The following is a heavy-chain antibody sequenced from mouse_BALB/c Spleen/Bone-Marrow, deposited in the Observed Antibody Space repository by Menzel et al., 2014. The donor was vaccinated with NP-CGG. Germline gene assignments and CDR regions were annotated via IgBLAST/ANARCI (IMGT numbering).Heavy chain of an antibody. V-gene: IGHV5-17*02. D-gene: IGHD2-4*01. CDR2: ISSGSSTI. Sequence: EVKLVESGGGLVQPGGSRKLSCAASGFTFSSFGMHWVRQAPEKGLEWVAHISSGSSTIYYADTLKGRFTISRDNPKNTLFLQMTSLRSEDTAMYYCARARSTMITTGTLDYWGQGTSVTVSS. CDR3: ARARSTMITTGTLDY. CDR1: GFTFSSFG. J-gene: IGHJ4*01.